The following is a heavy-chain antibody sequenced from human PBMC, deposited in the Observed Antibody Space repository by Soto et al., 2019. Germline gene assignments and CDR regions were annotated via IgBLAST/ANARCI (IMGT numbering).Heavy chain of an antibody. CDR3: ANLRQYDRGWLFYFEY. CDR1: GFTFSSYA. CDR2: ISGSGEDT. V-gene: IGHV3-23*01. J-gene: IGHJ4*02. Sequence: EVQLLESGGGLIHPGGSLRLSCAASGFTFSSYAMNWVRQAPGKGLEWVSGISGSGEDTYDADSVRGRFTISRDNSKNTLYLQMNSLRAEDTALYYCANLRQYDRGWLFYFEYWGQGTLVTVSS. D-gene: IGHD6-19*01.